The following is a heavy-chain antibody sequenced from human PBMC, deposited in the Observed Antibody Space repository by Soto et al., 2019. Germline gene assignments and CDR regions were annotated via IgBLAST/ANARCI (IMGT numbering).Heavy chain of an antibody. CDR1: GFTFSTDG. CDR3: AKEQLAMTVVVADYFDS. Sequence: QVQLVESGGGVVQPGKSLRLSCAASGFTFSTDGIHWVRQAPGKGLEWVALISYDGGSKYYGDSVKGRFIISRDNSHNTVSLQMNSLRADDTAVYFCAKEQLAMTVVVADYFDSWGQGPLVTVSS. J-gene: IGHJ4*02. D-gene: IGHD3-22*01. CDR2: ISYDGGSK. V-gene: IGHV3-30*18.